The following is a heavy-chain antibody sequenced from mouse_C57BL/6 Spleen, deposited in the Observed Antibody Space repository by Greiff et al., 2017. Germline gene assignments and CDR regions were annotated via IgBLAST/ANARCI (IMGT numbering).Heavy chain of an antibody. D-gene: IGHD2-10*01. Sequence: EVKLVESGPGLVKPSQSLSLTCSVTGYSITSGYYWNWIRQFPGNKLEWMGYISYNGSNNYNPSLKNRISITRDTSKNQFFLKLNSVTTEDTATYYCARAPYYDYAMDYWGQGTSVTVSS. CDR1: GYSITSGYY. V-gene: IGHV3-6*01. CDR2: ISYNGSN. J-gene: IGHJ4*01. CDR3: ARAPYYDYAMDY.